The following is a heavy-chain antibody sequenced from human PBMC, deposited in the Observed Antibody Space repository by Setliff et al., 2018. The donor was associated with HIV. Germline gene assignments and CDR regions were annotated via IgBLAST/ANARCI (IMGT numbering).Heavy chain of an antibody. Sequence: GESLKISCHLSGYSFVDFWIGWVRQMPGKGLEWVGFIYPGDSDSRYSPSFRGQVTISADKSTTTAYLDWASLKASDTAIYYCARHGEAGDYMDVWGQGTTVTLSS. D-gene: IGHD6-13*01. CDR3: ARHGEAGDYMDV. V-gene: IGHV5-51*01. J-gene: IGHJ6*03. CDR2: IYPGDSDS. CDR1: GYSFVDFW.